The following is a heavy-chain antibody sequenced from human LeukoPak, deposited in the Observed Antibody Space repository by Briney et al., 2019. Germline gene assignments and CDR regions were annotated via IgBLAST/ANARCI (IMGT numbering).Heavy chain of an antibody. D-gene: IGHD6-19*01. CDR2: MKYDGTEK. CDR3: ARAVAENWFDP. V-gene: IGHV3-7*01. J-gene: IGHJ5*02. CDR1: GFTFSSYW. Sequence: GGALRLSCAASGFTFSSYWMTWVRQAPGKGLGWVANMKYDGTEKYYVDSVKGGFTILRDNAKNSVYLQMNSLRAEDTALYYCARAVAENWFDPWGQGTLVTVSS.